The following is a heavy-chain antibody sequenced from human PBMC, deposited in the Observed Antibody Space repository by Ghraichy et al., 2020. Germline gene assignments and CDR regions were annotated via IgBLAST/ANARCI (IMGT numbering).Heavy chain of an antibody. D-gene: IGHD3-10*01. Sequence: GGSLRLSCAASGFPFSGHWMHWVRQAPGKGLVWVSLIKSDGTTTGYADSVKGRFTISRDNAKDTLYLQLNSLRVDDTAVYFCARGSYVGAGNYYTDNWGLGTLVTVSS. CDR3: ARGSYVGAGNYYTDN. CDR2: IKSDGTTT. J-gene: IGHJ4*02. CDR1: GFPFSGHW. V-gene: IGHV3-74*01.